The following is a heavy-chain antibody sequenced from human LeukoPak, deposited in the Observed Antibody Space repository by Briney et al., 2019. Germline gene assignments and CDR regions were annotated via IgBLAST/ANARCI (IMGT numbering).Heavy chain of an antibody. CDR3: ARDVKDYDFWSGYSYSFDY. J-gene: IGHJ4*02. CDR2: ISSSSSYI. CDR1: GFTFSSYS. Sequence: PGGSLRLSCAAPGFTFSSYSMNWVRQAPGKGLEWVSSISSSSSYIYYADSVKGRFTISRDNAKNSLYLQMNSLRAEDTAVYYCARDVKDYDFWSGYSYSFDYWGQGTLVTVSS. V-gene: IGHV3-21*01. D-gene: IGHD3-3*01.